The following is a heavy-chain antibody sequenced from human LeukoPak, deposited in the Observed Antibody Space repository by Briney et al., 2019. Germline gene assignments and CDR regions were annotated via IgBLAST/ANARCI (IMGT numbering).Heavy chain of an antibody. CDR3: ARESRRIAAAGPSYYMDV. Sequence: PSETLSLTCTVSAYSISSGYYWGWIRQPPGKGLEWIGSIYHSGNTYYNPSLKSRVTMSVDTSKNQFSLNLRSVTAADTAVYYCARESRRIAAAGPSYYMDVWGRGTTVTVSS. CDR1: AYSISSGYY. CDR2: IYHSGNT. D-gene: IGHD6-13*01. J-gene: IGHJ6*03. V-gene: IGHV4-38-2*02.